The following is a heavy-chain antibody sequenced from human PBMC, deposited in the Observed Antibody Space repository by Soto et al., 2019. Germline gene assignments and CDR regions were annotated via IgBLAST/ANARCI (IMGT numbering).Heavy chain of an antibody. D-gene: IGHD2-15*01. CDR1: GYTFTSYY. V-gene: IGHV1-46*01. CDR3: ARGVDCSGGSCYEDFNWFDP. Sequence: ASVKVSCKASGYTFTSYYMHWVRQAPGQGLEWMGIINPSGGSTSYAQKFQGRVTMTRDTSTSTVYMELSSLRSEDTAVYYCARGVDCSGGSCYEDFNWFDPWGQGTLVTVYS. J-gene: IGHJ5*02. CDR2: INPSGGST.